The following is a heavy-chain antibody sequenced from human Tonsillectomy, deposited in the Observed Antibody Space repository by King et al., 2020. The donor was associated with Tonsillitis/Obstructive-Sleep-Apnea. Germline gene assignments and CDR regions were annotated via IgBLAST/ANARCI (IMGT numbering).Heavy chain of an antibody. D-gene: IGHD6-6*01. CDR1: GFTVSTYA. V-gene: IGHV3-30*01. Sequence: VQLVESGGGVVQPGGSLRLSCAASGFTVSTYALHWFRQAPGRGREWVADRSYEGRYKYDADSVKGRFTISRDNSMNTLYMQMNSLRAEDTAVYYCARDGLEFSSSRAPDYWGQGTLVTVSS. J-gene: IGHJ4*02. CDR3: ARDGLEFSSSRAPDY. CDR2: RSYEGRYK.